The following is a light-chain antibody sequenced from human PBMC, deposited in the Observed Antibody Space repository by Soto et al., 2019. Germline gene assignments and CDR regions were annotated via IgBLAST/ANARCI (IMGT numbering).Light chain of an antibody. CDR2: GAS. CDR1: QSVSSSY. CDR3: QQYGSSPGYT. Sequence: EIVLTQSPGTLSLSPGERATLSCRSSQSVSSSYLTWYQQKPGQAPRVLVYGASRRATGIPDRFSGSGSGTDFTLTISRLEPEDFAGYYCQQYGSSPGYTFGQGTKLEIK. J-gene: IGKJ2*01. V-gene: IGKV3-20*01.